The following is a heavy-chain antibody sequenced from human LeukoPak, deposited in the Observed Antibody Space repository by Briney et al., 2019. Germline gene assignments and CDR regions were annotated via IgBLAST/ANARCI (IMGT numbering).Heavy chain of an antibody. V-gene: IGHV1-18*01. J-gene: IGHJ5*02. Sequence: GASVKVSCKASGYTFTSYGISWVRQAPGQGLEWMGWISAYNGNTNYAQKLQGRVTMTTDTSTSTAYMELRSLRSDDTAVYYCARNLRVPLSGRFDPWGQGTLVTVSS. CDR3: ARNLRVPLSGRFDP. CDR1: GYTFTSYG. CDR2: ISAYNGNT.